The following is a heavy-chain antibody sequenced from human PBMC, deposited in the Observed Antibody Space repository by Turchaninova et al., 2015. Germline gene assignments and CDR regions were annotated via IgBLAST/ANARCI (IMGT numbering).Heavy chain of an antibody. Sequence: QVQLQESGPGLVKPSETLSLTCAVSGYSISSGSYWGWIRQPPGKGLEGIGCISHSGTTYYNPSLKSRVTISVDTSKNQFSLKRSSVTAADTAVYYCARTAAANYYFDYWGQGTLVTVSS. CDR3: ARTAAANYYFDY. V-gene: IGHV4-38-2*01. CDR1: GYSISSGSY. J-gene: IGHJ4*02. D-gene: IGHD6-13*01. CDR2: ISHSGTT.